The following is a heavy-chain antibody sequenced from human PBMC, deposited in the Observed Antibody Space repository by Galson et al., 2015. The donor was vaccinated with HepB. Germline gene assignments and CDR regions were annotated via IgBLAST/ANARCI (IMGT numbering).Heavy chain of an antibody. J-gene: IGHJ5*02. V-gene: IGHV1-69*06. CDR3: ARVWVKGYCSSTSCYRDNWFDP. D-gene: IGHD2-2*01. Sequence: SVKVSCKASGGTFSSYAISWVRQAPGQGLEWMGGIIPIFGTANYAQKFQGRVTITADKSTSTAYMELSSLRSEDTAVYYCARVWVKGYCSSTSCYRDNWFDPWGQGTLVTVSS. CDR2: IIPIFGTA. CDR1: GGTFSSYA.